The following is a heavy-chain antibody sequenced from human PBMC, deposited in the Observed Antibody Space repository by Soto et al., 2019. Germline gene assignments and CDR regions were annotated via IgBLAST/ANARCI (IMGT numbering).Heavy chain of an antibody. CDR2: IYYSGST. J-gene: IGHJ4*02. V-gene: IGHV4-30-4*01. CDR1: GGSISSGDYY. Sequence: NPSETLSLTCTVSGGSISSGDYYWSWIRQPPGKGLEWIGYIYYSGSTYYNPSLKSRVTISVDTSKNQFSLKLSSVTAADTAVYYCARVSIAVVNYFDYWGQGTLVTVSS. CDR3: ARVSIAVVNYFDY. D-gene: IGHD6-19*01.